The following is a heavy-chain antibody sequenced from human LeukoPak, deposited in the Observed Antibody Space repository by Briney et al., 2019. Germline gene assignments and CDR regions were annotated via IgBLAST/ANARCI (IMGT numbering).Heavy chain of an antibody. J-gene: IGHJ4*02. CDR1: GYTFTGYY. Sequence: ASVKVSCKASGYTFTGYYMHWVRQAPGQGLEWMGCINPNSGGTNYAQKFQGRVTMTRDTSISTAYMELSRLRSDDTAVYYCARLYYDFWSGYYPVFDYWGQGTLVTVSS. CDR3: ARLYYDFWSGYYPVFDY. V-gene: IGHV1-2*02. CDR2: INPNSGGT. D-gene: IGHD3-3*01.